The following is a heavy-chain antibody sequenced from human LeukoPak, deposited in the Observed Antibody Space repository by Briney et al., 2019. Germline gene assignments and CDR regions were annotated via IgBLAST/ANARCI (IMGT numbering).Heavy chain of an antibody. V-gene: IGHV3-7*03. CDR3: AKVRRQLMVVVPPLDY. CDR1: GFTFSSFW. D-gene: IGHD2-15*01. J-gene: IGHJ4*02. Sequence: GGSLRLSCAASGFTFSSFWMTWVRQAPGKGLEWVATIKQDGSEKYYVDSVKGRFTISRDNAKNSLYLQMNSLRAEDTAVYYCAKVRRQLMVVVPPLDYWGQGTLVTVSS. CDR2: IKQDGSEK.